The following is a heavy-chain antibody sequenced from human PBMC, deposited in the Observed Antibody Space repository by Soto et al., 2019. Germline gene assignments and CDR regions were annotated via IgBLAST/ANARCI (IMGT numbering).Heavy chain of an antibody. CDR1: GGSISSYY. J-gene: IGHJ3*02. D-gene: IGHD5-18*01. Sequence: SETLSLTCTVSGGSISSYYWSWIRQPPGKGLEWIGYIYYSGSTNYNPSLKSRVTISVDTSKNQFSLKLSSVTAADTAVYYCAREVGKYSYGYSYDAFDIWGQGTMVTVSS. V-gene: IGHV4-59*01. CDR2: IYYSGST. CDR3: AREVGKYSYGYSYDAFDI.